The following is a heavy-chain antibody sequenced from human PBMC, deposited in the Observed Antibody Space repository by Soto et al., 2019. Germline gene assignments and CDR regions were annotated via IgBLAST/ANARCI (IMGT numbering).Heavy chain of an antibody. Sequence: SETLSLTCTVSGGSISSYYWSWIRQPAGKGLEWIGRIYTSGSTNYNPSLKSRVTMSVDTSKNQFSLKLSSVTAADTAVYYCARDLQSYSSGWYYFDYWGQGTLVTVSS. CDR2: IYTSGST. V-gene: IGHV4-4*07. CDR3: ARDLQSYSSGWYYFDY. D-gene: IGHD6-19*01. CDR1: GGSISSYY. J-gene: IGHJ4*02.